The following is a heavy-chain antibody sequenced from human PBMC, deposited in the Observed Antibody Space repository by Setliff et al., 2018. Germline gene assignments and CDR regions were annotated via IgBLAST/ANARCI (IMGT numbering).Heavy chain of an antibody. Sequence: GASVKVSCKASGYTFTGYYMHWVRQAPGQGLEWMGRINPSSGATIYAQKFQGRVTMTSDTSISTAYMELGRLRSDDTAVYFCARDGGGDSDAFDIWGQGTMGTVSS. CDR1: GYTFTGYY. CDR2: INPSSGAT. V-gene: IGHV1-2*06. D-gene: IGHD3-16*01. CDR3: ARDGGGDSDAFDI. J-gene: IGHJ3*02.